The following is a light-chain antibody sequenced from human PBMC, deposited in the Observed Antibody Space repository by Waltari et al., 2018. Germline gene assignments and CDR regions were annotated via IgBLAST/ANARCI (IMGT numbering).Light chain of an antibody. CDR3: VTWDSTLGAGV. J-gene: IGLJ7*01. Sequence: QSVLTQPPSVSAAPGQKVTLSCSGSTTNIGNNYEFSYQQFPGTAPKVLIYDNKKRPSALPDRFSGSKSGTSATPDISGRQTGDEADYYCVTWDSTLGAGVFGGGPQLTVL. CDR2: DNK. CDR1: TTNIGNNY. V-gene: IGLV1-51*01.